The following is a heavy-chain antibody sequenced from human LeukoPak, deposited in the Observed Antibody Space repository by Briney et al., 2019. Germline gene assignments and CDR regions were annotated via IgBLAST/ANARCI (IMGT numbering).Heavy chain of an antibody. D-gene: IGHD2/OR15-2a*01. CDR3: ARESLTLYYFDY. V-gene: IGHV4-34*01. J-gene: IGHJ4*02. Sequence: PSETLSLTCAVYGGSFSGYYWSWIRQPPRKGLEWIGEINHSGSTNYNPSLKSRVTISVDTSKNQFSLKLSSVTAADTAVYYCARESLTLYYFDYWGQGTLVTVSS. CDR1: GGSFSGYY. CDR2: INHSGST.